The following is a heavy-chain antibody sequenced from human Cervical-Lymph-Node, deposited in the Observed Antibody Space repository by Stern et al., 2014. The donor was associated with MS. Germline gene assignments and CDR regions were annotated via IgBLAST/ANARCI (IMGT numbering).Heavy chain of an antibody. V-gene: IGHV3-9*01. J-gene: IGHJ4*02. CDR3: AKDISERHYYFDS. CDR1: GFTFDDCA. Sequence: HLVESGGGSVQPGSSLRLSCAASGFTFDDCAIHWVRQAPGQCLEWVSGISCNSNNIGYADSVRGRFTISRDNAKNSLYLQMNGLRPEDTALYYCAKDISERHYYFDSWGEGTLVTVSS. CDR2: ISCNSNNI. D-gene: IGHD3-16*02.